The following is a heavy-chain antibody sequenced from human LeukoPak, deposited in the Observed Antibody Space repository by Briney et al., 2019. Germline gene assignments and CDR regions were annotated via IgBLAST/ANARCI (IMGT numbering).Heavy chain of an antibody. CDR2: ISAYNAHT. J-gene: IGHJ3*02. CDR3: ARGGRWELPRPYAFDI. CDR1: GYTFTS. Sequence: ASVKVSCKASGYTFTSLHWVRQAPGQGLEWMGWISAYNAHTNYAQNLQARVTMTTDTSASTAYMELRILRSDDTAVYYCARGGRWELPRPYAFDIWGQGTMVTVSS. V-gene: IGHV1-18*01. D-gene: IGHD1-26*01.